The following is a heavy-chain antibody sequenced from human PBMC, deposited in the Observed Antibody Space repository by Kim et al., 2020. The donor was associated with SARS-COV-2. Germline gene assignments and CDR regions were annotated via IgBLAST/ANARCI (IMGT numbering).Heavy chain of an antibody. V-gene: IGHV4-4*02. Sequence: LRETLSLTCAVSGGSISSTNWWSWVRQPPGKGLEWIGEIYHSGSTNYNPSLKSRVTISVDKSKNQFSLNLSSVTAADTAVYYCARAEGTVTGPFDYWGQGTLVTVSS. J-gene: IGHJ4*02. CDR1: GGSISSTNW. D-gene: IGHD4-17*01. CDR3: ARAEGTVTGPFDY. CDR2: IYHSGST.